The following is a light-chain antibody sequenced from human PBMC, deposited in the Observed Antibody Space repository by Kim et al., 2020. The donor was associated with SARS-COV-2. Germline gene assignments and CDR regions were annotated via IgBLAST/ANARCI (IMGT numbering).Light chain of an antibody. CDR3: QVWDSSSLV. CDR1: NIGSKS. J-gene: IGLJ3*02. Sequence: SYELTQPPSVSVAPGKTARITCGGNNIGSKSVHWYQQKPGQAPVLVIYYDSDRPSGSPVRFSGSNSGNTATLTISRVEAGDEADYYCQVWDSSSLVFGGGTQLTVL. CDR2: YDS. V-gene: IGLV3-21*04.